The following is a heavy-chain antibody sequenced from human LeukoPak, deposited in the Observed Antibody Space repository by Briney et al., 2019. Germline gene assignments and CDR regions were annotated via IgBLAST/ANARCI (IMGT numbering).Heavy chain of an antibody. Sequence: SETLSLTCTVSGGSISSYYWSWIRQPPGKGLEWIGYIYYSGSTNYNPSLKSRVTISVDTSKNQFSLKLSSVTAADTAVYYCARFRSGSYVSTPDAFDIWGQGTMVTVSS. CDR2: IYYSGST. CDR3: ARFRSGSYVSTPDAFDI. J-gene: IGHJ3*02. CDR1: GGSISSYY. D-gene: IGHD1-26*01. V-gene: IGHV4-59*01.